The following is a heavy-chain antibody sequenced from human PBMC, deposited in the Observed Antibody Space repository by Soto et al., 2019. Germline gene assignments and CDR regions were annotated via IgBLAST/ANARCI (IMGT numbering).Heavy chain of an antibody. Sequence: QVQLVQSGAEVKKTGASVKVSCKASGYTFTSYGISWVRQAPGRGLEWMGWISAYNGNTNDAQKLQGRVTMTTDTSTHTAYTELRSLRSDDTAVYYCARENTISDFWRGYYTGYFDYWGQGTLVTVSS. CDR3: ARENTISDFWRGYYTGYFDY. CDR1: GYTFTSYG. V-gene: IGHV1-18*01. CDR2: ISAYNGNT. D-gene: IGHD3-3*01. J-gene: IGHJ4*02.